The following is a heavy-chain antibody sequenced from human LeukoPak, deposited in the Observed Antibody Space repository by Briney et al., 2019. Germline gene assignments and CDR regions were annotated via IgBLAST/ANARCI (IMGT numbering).Heavy chain of an antibody. Sequence: GGSLRLSCAASGFTFSSYAMSWVRQAPGKGLEWVSAISGSGGSTYYADSVKGRFTISRDNSKNTLYLQMNSLRAEDTAVYYCAKLHPALYSSSWFLYYFDYWGLGTLVTVSS. J-gene: IGHJ4*02. V-gene: IGHV3-23*01. CDR1: GFTFSSYA. CDR3: AKLHPALYSSSWFLYYFDY. D-gene: IGHD6-13*01. CDR2: ISGSGGST.